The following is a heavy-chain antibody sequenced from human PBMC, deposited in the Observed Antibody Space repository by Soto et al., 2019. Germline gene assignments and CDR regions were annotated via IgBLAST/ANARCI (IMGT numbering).Heavy chain of an antibody. Sequence: QVHLQESGPGLLKPSQTLSLTCTVSGGSISSGGYYWSWIRHPPGEGLEGVGYISYSGRTYYNPSLESRVTISADTSENQLSLKLNSVTAADTAVYYCARDGVTTYYYYGMDVWGQGTTVTVSS. D-gene: IGHD2-21*02. CDR3: ARDGVTTYYYYGMDV. CDR2: ISYSGRT. V-gene: IGHV4-31*03. CDR1: GGSISSGGYY. J-gene: IGHJ6*02.